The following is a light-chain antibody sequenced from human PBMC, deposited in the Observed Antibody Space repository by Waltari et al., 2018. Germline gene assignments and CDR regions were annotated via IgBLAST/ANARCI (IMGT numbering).Light chain of an antibody. Sequence: QSLLTQPPSASGPPGQPVTIPCSGSWSNIGTNVVSWYQPLPGTAPKLLIHSNKQWPSGVPDRFSCSKSGTSASLAISGLQSADEADYYCSAWDDSLNGHVIFGGGTKLTVL. V-gene: IGLV1-44*01. CDR1: WSNIGTNV. J-gene: IGLJ2*01. CDR3: SAWDDSLNGHVI. CDR2: SNK.